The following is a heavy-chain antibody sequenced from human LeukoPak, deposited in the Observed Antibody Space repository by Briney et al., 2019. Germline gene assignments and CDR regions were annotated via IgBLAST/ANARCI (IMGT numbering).Heavy chain of an antibody. CDR2: INAGNGNT. CDR1: GYTFTSYA. CDR3: ARDHCSRGSCLGGH. V-gene: IGHV1-3*01. J-gene: IGHJ4*02. Sequence: ASVKVSCKASGYTFTSYAMHWVRQAPGQRLEWMGWINAGNGNTKYSQKFQGRVTITADTSTATAYMELTSLRSEDTAMYYCARDHCSRGSCLGGHWGQGTLVTVSS. D-gene: IGHD2-15*01.